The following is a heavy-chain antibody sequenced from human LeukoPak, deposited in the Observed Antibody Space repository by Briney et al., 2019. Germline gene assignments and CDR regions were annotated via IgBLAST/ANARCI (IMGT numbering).Heavy chain of an antibody. J-gene: IGHJ3*02. V-gene: IGHV7-4-1*02. CDR2: INTNTGNP. CDR1: GYTFTNYA. D-gene: IGHD2-15*01. CDR3: ARTLVGKQDAFDI. Sequence: SVKVSCKASGYTFTNYAMNLVRQAPGQGLEWMGWINTNTGNPTYAQGFTGQFVFSLDTSVSTAYLQISSLKAEDTAVYYCARTLVGKQDAFDIWGQGTMVTVSS.